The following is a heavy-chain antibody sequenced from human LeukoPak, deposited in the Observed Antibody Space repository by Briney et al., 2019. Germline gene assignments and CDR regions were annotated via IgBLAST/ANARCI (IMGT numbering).Heavy chain of an antibody. J-gene: IGHJ3*02. CDR2: ISYSGST. V-gene: IGHV4-31*03. D-gene: IGHD3-10*01. CDR3: ARDNPHTGSDNDSFDI. Sequence: PSETLSLTCTVSGGPISAGYYWSWVRQHPEKGLEWIGYISYSGSTSYNPALKSRVSTSADTSKNQFSLKLTSVTAADTALYYCARDNPHTGSDNDSFDIWGQGTMVIVSS. CDR1: GGPISAGYY.